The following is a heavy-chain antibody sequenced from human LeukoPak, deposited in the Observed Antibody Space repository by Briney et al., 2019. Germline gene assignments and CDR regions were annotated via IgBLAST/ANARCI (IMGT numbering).Heavy chain of an antibody. CDR3: ARGRGVCSGGSCYLAVFDY. V-gene: IGHV1-8*03. Sequence: ASVKVSCETSGYTFTTYGISWVRQAPGQGLEWMGWMNPNSGNTGYAQKFQGRVTITRNTSISTAYMELSSLRSEDTAVYYCARGRGVCSGGSCYLAVFDYWGQGTLVTVSS. D-gene: IGHD2-15*01. J-gene: IGHJ4*02. CDR1: GYTFTTYG. CDR2: MNPNSGNT.